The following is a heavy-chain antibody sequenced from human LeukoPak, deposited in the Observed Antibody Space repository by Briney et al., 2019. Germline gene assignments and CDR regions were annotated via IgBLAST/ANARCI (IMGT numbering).Heavy chain of an antibody. Sequence: GGSLRLSCAASGFTFSSYAMSWVRQAPGKGLEWVSAISGSGGSTYYADSVKGRFTISRDNSKNTLYLQMNSLRAEDTAVYYCARASIAASGYYFDYWGQGTLVTVSS. V-gene: IGHV3-23*01. CDR1: GFTFSSYA. CDR3: ARASIAASGYYFDY. D-gene: IGHD6-6*01. J-gene: IGHJ4*02. CDR2: ISGSGGST.